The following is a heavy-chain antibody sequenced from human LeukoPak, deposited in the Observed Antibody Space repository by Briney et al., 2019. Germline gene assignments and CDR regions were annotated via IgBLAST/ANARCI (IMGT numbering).Heavy chain of an antibody. CDR3: ASYDFWSGWNAFDI. CDR2: IYYSGST. V-gene: IGHV4-59*01. J-gene: IGHJ3*02. Sequence: SETLSLTCTVSGGSISSYYWSWIRQPPGKGLKWIGYIYYSGSTNYNPSLKSRVTISVDTSKNQFSLKLSSVTAADTAVYYCASYDFWSGWNAFDIWGQGTMVTVSS. D-gene: IGHD3-3*01. CDR1: GGSISSYY.